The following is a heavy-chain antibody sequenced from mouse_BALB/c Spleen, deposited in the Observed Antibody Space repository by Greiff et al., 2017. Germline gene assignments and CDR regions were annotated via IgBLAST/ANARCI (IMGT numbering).Heavy chain of an antibody. CDR3: ARFDYDVGYAMDY. V-gene: IGHV3-8*02. J-gene: IGHJ4*01. Sequence: EVQRVESGPSLVKPSQTLSLTCSVTGDSITSGYWNWIRKFPGNKLEYMGYISYSGSTYYNPSLKSRISITRDTSKNQYYLQLNSVTTEDTATYYCARFDYDVGYAMDYWGQGTSVTVSS. D-gene: IGHD2-4*01. CDR2: ISYSGST. CDR1: GDSITSGY.